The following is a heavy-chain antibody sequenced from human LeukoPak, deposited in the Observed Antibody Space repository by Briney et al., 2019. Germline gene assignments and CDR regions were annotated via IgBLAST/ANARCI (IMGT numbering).Heavy chain of an antibody. CDR1: GGSISSGSYY. D-gene: IGHD7-27*01. V-gene: IGHV4-61*02. Sequence: PSQTLSLTCTVSGGSISSGSYYWSWIRQPAGKGLEWIGRIYTSGSTNYNPSLKSRDTISVDTSKNQFSLKLSSVTAADTAVYYCARVRLTGDQYYYYYYYMDVWGKGTTVTVSS. CDR2: IYTSGST. CDR3: ARVRLTGDQYYYYYYYMDV. J-gene: IGHJ6*03.